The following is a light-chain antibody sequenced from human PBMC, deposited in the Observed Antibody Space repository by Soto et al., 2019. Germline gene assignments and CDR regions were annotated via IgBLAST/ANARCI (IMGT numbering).Light chain of an antibody. V-gene: IGKV1-39*01. CDR2: AAS. J-gene: IGKJ3*01. Sequence: DFQMTPSPSSLSASVGDTVTITCRASQDIGTFLNWYQQKPGKAPKLLIYAASDLLSGVSSRFSGSGSGTDFPLTISSLQPEDFATYYCQHRYSTPQITFGPGTKVDMK. CDR1: QDIGTF. CDR3: QHRYSTPQIT.